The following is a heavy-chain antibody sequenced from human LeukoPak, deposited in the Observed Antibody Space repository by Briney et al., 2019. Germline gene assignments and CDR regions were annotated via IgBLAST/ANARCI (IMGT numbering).Heavy chain of an antibody. CDR2: IYYSGST. J-gene: IGHJ4*02. D-gene: IGHD3-10*01. CDR3: ARTGLRGVIDY. CDR1: GGSISSSSYY. Sequence: SETLSLTCTVSGGSISSSSYYWGWIRQPPGKGLEWIGSIYYSGSTYYNPSLKSRVTISVDTSKNQFSLKLSSVTAADTAVYYCARTGLRGVIDYWGQGTLVTVSS. V-gene: IGHV4-39*07.